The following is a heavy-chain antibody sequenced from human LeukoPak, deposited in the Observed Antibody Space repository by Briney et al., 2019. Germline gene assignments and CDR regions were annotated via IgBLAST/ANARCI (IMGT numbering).Heavy chain of an antibody. J-gene: IGHJ4*02. CDR1: GFTFDDYG. V-gene: IGHV3-20*04. Sequence: RPGGSLRLSCAASGFTFDDYGMSWVRQAPGKGLEWVSGINWNGGSTGYADSVKGRFTISRDNAKNSLYLQMNSLRAEDTALYYCARATYYYDSSGYYFDYWGQGTLVTVSS. D-gene: IGHD3-22*01. CDR3: ARATYYYDSSGYYFDY. CDR2: INWNGGST.